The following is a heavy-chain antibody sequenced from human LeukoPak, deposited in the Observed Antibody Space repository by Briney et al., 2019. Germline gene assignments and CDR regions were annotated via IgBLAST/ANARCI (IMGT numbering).Heavy chain of an antibody. D-gene: IGHD3-10*01. CDR1: GLTFSSHS. CDR2: IRSSSRTT. CDR3: ARGVYGSAANWFDP. V-gene: IGHV3-48*01. Sequence: AGGSLRLSCAASGLTFSSHSMNWVRQAPGKGLEWVSHIRSSSRTTYYADSVKGRFTISRDDAKNSLYLQMNRLRAEDTAVYYCARGVYGSAANWFDPWGQGTLVTVSS. J-gene: IGHJ5*02.